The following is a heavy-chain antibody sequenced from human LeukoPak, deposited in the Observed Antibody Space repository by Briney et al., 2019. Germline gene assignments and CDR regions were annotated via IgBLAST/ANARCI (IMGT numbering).Heavy chain of an antibody. V-gene: IGHV3-13*01. CDR2: IGTTGDT. Sequence: GGSLRLSCAASGFKFTSYAMSWVRQATGKGLEWVSAIGTTGDTYYPGSVKGRFTISRENAKNSLYLQMNSLRAGDTAVYYCARDRGGGHMDVWGKGTTVTISS. CDR3: ARDRGGGHMDV. J-gene: IGHJ6*03. CDR1: GFKFTSYA. D-gene: IGHD2-15*01.